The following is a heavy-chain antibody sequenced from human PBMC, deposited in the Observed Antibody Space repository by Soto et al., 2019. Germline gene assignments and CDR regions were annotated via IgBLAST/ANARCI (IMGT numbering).Heavy chain of an antibody. CDR1: GFTFNNYG. Sequence: QVQLVESGGGVVQPGRSLRLSCAASGFTFNNYGIHWVRQAPGKGLEWVAFISFDGSKKYYPDSVKGRFTISRDNSNSTRYLQLDSLRAEDTAVYYCAKDRVALAGLGFVDNWGQGTLVTVSS. V-gene: IGHV3-30*18. CDR3: AKDRVALAGLGFVDN. D-gene: IGHD6-19*01. CDR2: ISFDGSKK. J-gene: IGHJ4*02.